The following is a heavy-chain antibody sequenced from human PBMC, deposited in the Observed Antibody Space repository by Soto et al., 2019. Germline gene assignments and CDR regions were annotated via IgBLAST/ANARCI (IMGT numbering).Heavy chain of an antibody. V-gene: IGHV1-69*01. J-gene: IGHJ4*02. CDR2: IIPIFGTA. Sequence: QVQLVQSGAEVKKPGSSVKVSCKASGGTFSSYAISCVRQAPGQGLEWMGGIIPIFGTANYAQKFQGRVTITAAESTTTVYVELSSLRSEDTAVYYCAILPDGAGSSPPGFDYWGQGTLVTVAA. CDR1: GGTFSSYA. CDR3: AILPDGAGSSPPGFDY. D-gene: IGHD3-10*01.